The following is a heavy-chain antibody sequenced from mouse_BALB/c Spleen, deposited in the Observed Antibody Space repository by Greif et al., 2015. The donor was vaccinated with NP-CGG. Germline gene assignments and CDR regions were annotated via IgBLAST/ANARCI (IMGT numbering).Heavy chain of an antibody. Sequence: QVQLKQSGAELVKPGASVKLSCKASGYTFTSYWMHWVKQRPGQGLEWIGEINPSNGRTNYNEKFKSKATLTVDKSSSTAYMQLSSLTSEDSAVYYCASIYYGNYWFAYWGQGTLVTVSA. CDR3: ASIYYGNYWFAY. CDR2: INPSNGRT. D-gene: IGHD2-1*01. CDR1: GYTFTSYW. J-gene: IGHJ3*01. V-gene: IGHV1S81*02.